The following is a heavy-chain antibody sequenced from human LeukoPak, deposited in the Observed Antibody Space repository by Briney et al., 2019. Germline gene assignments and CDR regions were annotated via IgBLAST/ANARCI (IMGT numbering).Heavy chain of an antibody. Sequence: GESLKISCKASGYSFSGHWIGWVRQMPGKGLEWMGLIFPGDSDIRYSPSFQGQLTFSADTSINTAFLQWSSLMPSDTAIYYCARSSVTTTGGAFDYWGQGTLVTVSS. CDR1: GYSFSGHW. J-gene: IGHJ4*02. CDR3: ARSSVTTTGGAFDY. CDR2: IFPGDSDI. D-gene: IGHD4-17*01. V-gene: IGHV5-51*01.